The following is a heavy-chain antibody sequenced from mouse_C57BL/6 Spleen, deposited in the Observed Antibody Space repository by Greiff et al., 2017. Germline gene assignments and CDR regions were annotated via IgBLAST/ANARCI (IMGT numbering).Heavy chain of an antibody. CDR3: ARANYDGFAY. CDR1: GYAFSSSW. J-gene: IGHJ3*01. CDR2: IYPGDGDT. Sequence: VQLQQSGPELVKPGASVKMSCKASGYAFSSSWMNWVKQRPGKGLEWIGRIYPGDGDTNYNGKFKGKATLTADKSSSTAYMQLSSLTSEDSAVYFCARANYDGFAYWRQGTLVTIFA. D-gene: IGHD2-4*01. V-gene: IGHV1-82*01.